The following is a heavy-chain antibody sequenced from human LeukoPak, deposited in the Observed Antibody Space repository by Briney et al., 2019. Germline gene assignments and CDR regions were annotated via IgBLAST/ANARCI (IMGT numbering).Heavy chain of an antibody. CDR2: IYYSGST. CDR1: GGSISSYY. Sequence: PSETLSLTCTVSGGSISSYYWSWIRQPPGKGLEWIGYIYYSGSTNYNPSLKSRVTISVDTSKNQFSLKLSSMTAADTAVYYCQAYYGSGSYSDSWGQGTLVTVSS. V-gene: IGHV4-59*08. CDR3: QAYYGSGSYSDS. D-gene: IGHD3-10*01. J-gene: IGHJ4*02.